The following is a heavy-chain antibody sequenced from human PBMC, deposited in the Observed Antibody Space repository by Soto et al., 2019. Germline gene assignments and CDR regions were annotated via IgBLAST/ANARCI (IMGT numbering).Heavy chain of an antibody. D-gene: IGHD3-10*01. V-gene: IGHV4-31*11. Sequence: QVQLQASGPGLVEPSQTLSLPCAVSGGSISRGGYFWTWIRQLPGKSLGWIGYLSFSGSTSYNPSHERRVTVSVDTSKDQYSLTLSSVTAADISVYNCARSYNPCGRDFWGQGTTVTVSS. CDR1: GGSISRGGYF. J-gene: IGHJ6*02. CDR3: ARSYNPCGRDF. CDR2: LSFSGST.